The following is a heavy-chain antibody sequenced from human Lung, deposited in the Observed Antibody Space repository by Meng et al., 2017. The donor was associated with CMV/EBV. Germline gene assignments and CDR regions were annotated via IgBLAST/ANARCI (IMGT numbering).Heavy chain of an antibody. CDR3: AKKYDEYWSGYYGDYYYYGIDV. CDR2: ISDSGGTT. J-gene: IGHJ6*02. D-gene: IGHD3-3*01. Sequence: SCAASGFTFSTYGMHWVRQAPGKGLEWVSTISDSGGTTYYADSVKGRFTISRDNSKNTLYLQMNSLRAEDTAVYYCAKKYDEYWSGYYGDYYYYGIDVXGQGTTVTVSS. V-gene: IGHV3-23*01. CDR1: GFTFSTYG.